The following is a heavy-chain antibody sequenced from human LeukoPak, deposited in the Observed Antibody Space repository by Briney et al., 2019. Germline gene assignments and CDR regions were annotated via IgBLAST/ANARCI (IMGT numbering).Heavy chain of an antibody. CDR3: ARGLLDYYDSSGYYLDY. V-gene: IGHV4-34*01. CDR1: GGSFSGYY. Sequence: SETLSLTCAVYGGSFSGYYWSWIRQPPGKGLEWIGEINHSGSTNYNPPLKSRVTISVDTSKNQFSLKLSSVTAADTAVYYCARGLLDYYDSSGYYLDYWGQGTLVTVSS. CDR2: INHSGST. D-gene: IGHD3-22*01. J-gene: IGHJ4*02.